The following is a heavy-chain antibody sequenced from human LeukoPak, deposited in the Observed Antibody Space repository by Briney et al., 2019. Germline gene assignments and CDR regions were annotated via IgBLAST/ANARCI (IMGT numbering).Heavy chain of an antibody. V-gene: IGHV3-13*04. Sequence: GGSLRLSCAASGFTFSSYDMHWVRHATGKGLEWVSAIGTAGDTYYPGSVKGRFTISRENAKNSLYLQMNSLRAGDTAVYYCARGPLGTEDAFDIWGQGTMVTVSS. J-gene: IGHJ3*02. CDR2: IGTAGDT. CDR3: ARGPLGTEDAFDI. CDR1: GFTFSSYD. D-gene: IGHD1-7*01.